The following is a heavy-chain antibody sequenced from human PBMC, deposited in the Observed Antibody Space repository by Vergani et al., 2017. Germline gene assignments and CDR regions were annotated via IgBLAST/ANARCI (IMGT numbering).Heavy chain of an antibody. CDR2: INPSGGST. J-gene: IGHJ6*03. D-gene: IGHD6-13*01. V-gene: IGHV1-46*03. CDR3: ASSSSSWGYYYYYMDV. Sequence: QVQLVQSGAEVKKPGASVKVSCKASGYTFTSYYMHWVRQAPGQGLEWMGIINPSGGSTSYAQKFQGRVTMTRETSTSTVYMELSSLRSEDTAVYYCASSSSSWGYYYYYMDVWGKGTTVTVSS. CDR1: GYTFTSYY.